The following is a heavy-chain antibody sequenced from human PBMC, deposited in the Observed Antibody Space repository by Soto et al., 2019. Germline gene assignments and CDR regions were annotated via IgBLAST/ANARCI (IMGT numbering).Heavy chain of an antibody. J-gene: IGHJ4*02. Sequence: SETLSLTCAVYGGSFSGYYWSWIRQPPGKGLEWIGEINHSGSTNYNPSPKSRVTISVDTSKNQFSLKLSSVTAADTAVYYCARGPYTDDYSNLPVDYWGQGTLVTVSS. CDR2: INHSGST. CDR1: GGSFSGYY. V-gene: IGHV4-34*01. D-gene: IGHD4-4*01. CDR3: ARGPYTDDYSNLPVDY.